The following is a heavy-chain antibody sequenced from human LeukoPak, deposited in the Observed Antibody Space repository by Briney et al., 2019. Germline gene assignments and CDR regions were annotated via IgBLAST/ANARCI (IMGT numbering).Heavy chain of an antibody. CDR2: VSDDGRT. J-gene: IGHJ3*02. CDR3: AREGPYDFWFTFNI. Sequence: PSETLSLTCTVSGDSMTYDYWNWIRQPPGKRLEWIGYVSDDGRTHFNPSLESRATISVDTSKNQFSLKLTSVTAADTALYYCAREGPYDFWFTFNIWGQGTMVTVSS. V-gene: IGHV4-59*01. CDR1: GDSMTYDY. D-gene: IGHD3-3*01.